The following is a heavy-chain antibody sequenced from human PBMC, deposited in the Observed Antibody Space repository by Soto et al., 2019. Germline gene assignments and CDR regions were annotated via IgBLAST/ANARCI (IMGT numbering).Heavy chain of an antibody. CDR3: AAASEYGDSALWYYYYYGMDV. CDR2: IVVGSGNT. V-gene: IGHV1-58*01. J-gene: IGHJ6*02. Sequence: ASVKVSCKASGFTFTSSAVQWVRQARGQRLEWIGWIVVGSGNTNYAQKFQERVTITRDMSTSTAYMELSSLRSEDTAVYYCAAASEYGDSALWYYYYYGMDVWGQGTTVTVSS. D-gene: IGHD4-17*01. CDR1: GFTFTSSA.